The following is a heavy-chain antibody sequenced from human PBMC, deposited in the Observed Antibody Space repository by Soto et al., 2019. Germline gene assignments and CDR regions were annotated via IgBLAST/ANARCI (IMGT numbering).Heavy chain of an antibody. CDR2: IKAYSGNT. V-gene: IGHV1-18*01. CDR1: GYTFATST. Sequence: QLQPVQSGPEAKKPGASVKVSCKASGYTFATSTISWLRQAPGQGPEWMGWIKAYSGNTNYAQKLQGRFTMTTDTSTSTAYMELRSLTTDDTAIYYCAIADYGDDDYWGQGTLVTVSS. CDR3: AIADYGDDDY. J-gene: IGHJ4*02. D-gene: IGHD4-17*01.